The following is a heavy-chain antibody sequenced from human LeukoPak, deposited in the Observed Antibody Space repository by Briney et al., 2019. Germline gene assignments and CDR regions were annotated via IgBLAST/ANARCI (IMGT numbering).Heavy chain of an antibody. CDR1: GGSFSGYY. CDR3: ARMVGATDNYYYYMDV. Sequence: SETLSLTCAVYGGSFSGYYWSWIRQPPGKGLEWIGEINHSGSTNYNPSLKSRVTISVDTSKNQFSLKLSSVTAADTAVYYCARMVGATDNYYYYMDVWGKGTTVTISS. CDR2: INHSGST. D-gene: IGHD2-15*01. J-gene: IGHJ6*03. V-gene: IGHV4-34*01.